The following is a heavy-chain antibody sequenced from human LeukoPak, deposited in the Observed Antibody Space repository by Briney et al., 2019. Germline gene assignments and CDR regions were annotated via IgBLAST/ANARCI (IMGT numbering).Heavy chain of an antibody. CDR1: GFTFSNSN. CDR3: AKDAYYDSLSPY. D-gene: IGHD3-22*01. CDR2: ISGSGGST. J-gene: IGHJ4*02. Sequence: GGSLRLSCAASGFTFSNSNMYWVRQAPGEGLEWVSAISGSGGSTYYADSVKGRFTISRDNSKNTLYLQMNSLRAEDTAVYYCAKDAYYDSLSPYWGQGTLVTVSS. V-gene: IGHV3-23*01.